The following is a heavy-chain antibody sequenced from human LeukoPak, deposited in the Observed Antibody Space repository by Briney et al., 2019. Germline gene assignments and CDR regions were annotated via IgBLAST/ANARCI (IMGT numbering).Heavy chain of an antibody. V-gene: IGHV4-59*11. Sequence: SETLPLTCTVSGGSISSHYWSWIRQPPGKGLEWIGYIYYSGSTNYNPSLKSRVTISVDTSKNQFSLKLSSVTAADTAVYYCASRVPSGSYYYAFDIWGQGTMVNVSS. CDR3: ASRVPSGSYYYAFDI. CDR1: GGSISSHY. CDR2: IYYSGST. J-gene: IGHJ3*02. D-gene: IGHD1-26*01.